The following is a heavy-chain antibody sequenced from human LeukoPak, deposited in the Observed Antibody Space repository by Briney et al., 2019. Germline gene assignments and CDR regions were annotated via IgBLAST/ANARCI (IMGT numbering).Heavy chain of an antibody. D-gene: IGHD3-22*01. CDR2: IGSDGNEK. CDR1: GYTFSTYG. CDR3: AQERVRRGFFDY. Sequence: PGGSLRVSCAASGYTFSTYGMQWVRQAPGKGLEWVTFIGSDGNEKYYAASVKGRFTISRDSSRSTLYLQMNSLRVEDTAVYYCAQERVRRGFFDYWGQGTLVTVSS. V-gene: IGHV3-30*02. J-gene: IGHJ4*02.